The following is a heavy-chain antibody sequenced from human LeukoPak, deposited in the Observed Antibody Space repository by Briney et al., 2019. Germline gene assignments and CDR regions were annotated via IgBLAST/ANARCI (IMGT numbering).Heavy chain of an antibody. CDR1: GFIFSSYG. CDR3: AKVRWDNSGWYYLDN. V-gene: IGHV3-30*18. CDR2: ISYDGSNK. Sequence: PGGSLRLSCAASGFIFSSYGMHWVRQAPGKGLEWVAVISYDGSNKYYADSVKGRFTISRDNSKNTLCLQMNSLTAEDTAVYYCAKVRWDNSGWYYLDNWGQGTLVTVSS. D-gene: IGHD6-19*01. J-gene: IGHJ4*02.